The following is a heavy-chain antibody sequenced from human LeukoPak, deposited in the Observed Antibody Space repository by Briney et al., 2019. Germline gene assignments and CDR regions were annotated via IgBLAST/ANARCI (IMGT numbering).Heavy chain of an antibody. CDR2: FDPEDGET. V-gene: IGHV1-24*01. D-gene: IGHD5-12*01. CDR1: GYTLTELS. Sequence: GASVKVSCKVSGYTLTELSMHWVRQAPGKGLEWMRGFDPEDGETIYAQKFQGRVTMTEDTSTDTAYMELSSLRSEDTAVYYCATVVPSGYDDFDYWGQGTLVTVSS. CDR3: ATVVPSGYDDFDY. J-gene: IGHJ4*02.